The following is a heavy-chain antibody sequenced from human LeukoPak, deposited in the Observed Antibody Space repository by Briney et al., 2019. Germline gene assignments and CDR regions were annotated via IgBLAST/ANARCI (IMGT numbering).Heavy chain of an antibody. CDR1: GYSISSGSY. J-gene: IGHJ4*02. D-gene: IGHD3-22*01. Sequence: SETLSLTCAVSGYSISSGSYWGWIRQPPGKGLEWIGNMYHSESTYSNPSLKSRVTISVDTSKNQFSLRLRSVTAADTAVYYCARLRVIDSSGFYYVDYWGQGTLVTVSS. CDR2: MYHSEST. V-gene: IGHV4-38-2*01. CDR3: ARLRVIDSSGFYYVDY.